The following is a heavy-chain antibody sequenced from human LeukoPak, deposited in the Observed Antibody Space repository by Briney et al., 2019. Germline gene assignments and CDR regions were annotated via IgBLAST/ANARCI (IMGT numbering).Heavy chain of an antibody. CDR1: GFTFSSYA. V-gene: IGHV3-23*01. CDR2: ISGSGGIT. J-gene: IGHJ1*01. CDR3: AKGFGSSGWYSAEYFQH. Sequence: QPGGSLRLSCAASGFTFSSYAMSWVRLAPGKGLEWVSAISGSGGITDYADSVKGRFTISRDNSKNTLYLHMNSLRAEDMALYYCAKGFGSSGWYSAEYFQHWGQGTLVTVSS. D-gene: IGHD6-19*01.